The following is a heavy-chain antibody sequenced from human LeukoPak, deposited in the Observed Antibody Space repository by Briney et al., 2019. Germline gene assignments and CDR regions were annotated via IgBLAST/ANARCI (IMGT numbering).Heavy chain of an antibody. CDR3: AKELRSHTGWPFDY. CDR2: ISGSGGST. V-gene: IGHV3-23*01. J-gene: IGHJ4*02. CDR1: GFTFSTYT. Sequence: PGGSQRLSCAASGFTFSTYTMTWVRQAPGRGLEWVSAISGSGGSTYYVDSVKGRFTISRDNSKNTVYLQMNSLAAEDTAVYYCAKELRSHTGWPFDYWGQGTLVTVSS. D-gene: IGHD5-12*01.